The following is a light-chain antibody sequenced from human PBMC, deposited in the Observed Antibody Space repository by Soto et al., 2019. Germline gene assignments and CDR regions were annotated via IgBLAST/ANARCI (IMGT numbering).Light chain of an antibody. V-gene: IGKV1-5*01. CDR1: QSISSW. CDR2: DAS. J-gene: IGKJ1*01. CDR3: QQPRT. Sequence: IQRTPSPSTLSASVRDRVTITCRAGQSISSWLAWYQQKPGKAPKLLIYDASSLESGVPSRFSGSGSGTEFTLTISRLEPEDFATYYCQQPRTFGQGTKVDIK.